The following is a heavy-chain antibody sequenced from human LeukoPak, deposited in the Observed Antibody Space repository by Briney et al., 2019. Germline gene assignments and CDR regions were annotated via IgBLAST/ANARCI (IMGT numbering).Heavy chain of an antibody. Sequence: PGGSLRLSCAASGFTFSSYAMHWVRQAPGKGLEWVAVISYDGSNKYYADSVKGRFTISRDNSKNTLYLQMNSLRAEDTAVYYCARDTVAGAFDIWGQGTMVTVSS. J-gene: IGHJ3*02. CDR2: ISYDGSNK. D-gene: IGHD4-23*01. CDR3: ARDTVAGAFDI. CDR1: GFTFSSYA. V-gene: IGHV3-30-3*01.